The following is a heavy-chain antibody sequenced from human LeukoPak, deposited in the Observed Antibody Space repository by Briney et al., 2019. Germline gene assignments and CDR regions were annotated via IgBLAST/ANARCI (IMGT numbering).Heavy chain of an antibody. CDR3: AREYCSGSLCHQGFDF. CDR1: AYTFTGYY. CDR2: TYPSTGGT. V-gene: IGHV1-2*02. J-gene: IGHJ4*02. Sequence: ASVKVSCKASAYTFTGYYFHWVRHAPGQGLERMALTYPSTGGTSYAQKFQGRVTMTRDTSISTAHMELSGLGSDDTAVYYCAREYCSGSLCHQGFDFWGQGTLVTVSS. D-gene: IGHD2-15*01.